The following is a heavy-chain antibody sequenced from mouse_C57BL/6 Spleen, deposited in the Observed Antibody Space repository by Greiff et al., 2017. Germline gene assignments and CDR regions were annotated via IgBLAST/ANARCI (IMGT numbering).Heavy chain of an antibody. CDR3: ARSSTYSNQYYFDY. CDR2: IDPSDSET. J-gene: IGHJ2*01. CDR1: GYTFTSYW. Sequence: QVQLQQPGAELVRPGSSVKLSCKASGYTFTSYWMHWVKQRPIQGLEWIGNIDPSDSETHYNQKFKDKATLTVDKSYSTAYMQLSSLTSEDSAVYYCARSSTYSNQYYFDYWGQGTTLTVSS. V-gene: IGHV1-52*01. D-gene: IGHD2-5*01.